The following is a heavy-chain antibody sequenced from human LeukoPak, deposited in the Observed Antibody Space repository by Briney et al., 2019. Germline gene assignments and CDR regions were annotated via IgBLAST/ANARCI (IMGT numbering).Heavy chain of an antibody. Sequence: SVKVSCKASGGTFSSYAISWVRQAPGQGLEWMGGIIPIFGTANYAQKFQGRVTITADESTSTAYMELSSLTFEDTAVYYCVRRVDTVEFDPWGQGTLVTVSS. J-gene: IGHJ5*02. CDR3: VRRVDTVEFDP. CDR1: GGTFSSYA. CDR2: IIPIFGTA. D-gene: IGHD4-23*01. V-gene: IGHV1-69*13.